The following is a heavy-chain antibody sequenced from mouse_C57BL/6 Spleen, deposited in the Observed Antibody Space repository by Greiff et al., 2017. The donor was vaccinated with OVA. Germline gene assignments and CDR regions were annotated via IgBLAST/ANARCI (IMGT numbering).Heavy chain of an antibody. Sequence: QVQLQQPGAELVKPGASVKLSCKASGYTFTSYWMHWVKQRPGQGLEWIGMIHPNSGRTNYNEKFQSKATLTVDKSSSTAFMQLSSLTSEGSAVYSCARRVYGSSYWGYWGHGSTLTVSS. CDR2: IHPNSGRT. CDR1: GYTFTSYW. V-gene: IGHV1-64*01. D-gene: IGHD1-1*01. CDR3: ARRVYGSSYWGY. J-gene: IGHJ2*01.